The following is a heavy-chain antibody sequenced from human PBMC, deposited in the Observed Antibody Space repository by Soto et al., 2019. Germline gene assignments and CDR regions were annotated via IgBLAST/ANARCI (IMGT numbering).Heavy chain of an antibody. CDR1: GGSFSGYY. CDR2: INHSGST. V-gene: IGHV4-34*01. CDR3: ARVSDGYYPYDY. D-gene: IGHD3-3*01. Sequence: SETLSLTCAVYGGSFSGYYWSWIRQPPGKGLEWIGEINHSGSTNYNPSLKSRVTISVDTSKNQFSLKLSSVTAADTAVYYCARVSDGYYPYDYWGQGTLVTVSS. J-gene: IGHJ4*02.